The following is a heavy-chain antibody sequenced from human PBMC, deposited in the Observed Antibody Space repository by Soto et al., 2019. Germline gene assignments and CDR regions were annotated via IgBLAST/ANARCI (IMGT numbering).Heavy chain of an antibody. Sequence: ASVKVSCKASGYTFTSYYMHWVRQAPGQGLEWMGIINPSGGSTSYAQKFQGRVTMTRDTSTSTVYMELSSLRSEDTAVYYCARVAPEHQVGYCTNGVCPAASWGQGTPVTVSS. CDR1: GYTFTSYY. CDR3: ARVAPEHQVGYCTNGVCPAAS. D-gene: IGHD2-8*01. J-gene: IGHJ4*02. CDR2: INPSGGST. V-gene: IGHV1-46*01.